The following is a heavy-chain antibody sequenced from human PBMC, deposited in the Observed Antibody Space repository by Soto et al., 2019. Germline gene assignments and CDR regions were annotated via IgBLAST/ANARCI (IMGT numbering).Heavy chain of an antibody. J-gene: IGHJ4*02. CDR1: GFSLSTSGVG. V-gene: IGHV2-5*02. Sequence: QITLKESGPPLVKPTQTLTLTCTFSGFSLSTSGVGVGWIRQPPGKALEWLAVIYWDDYKHYSPSLKSRLTLSKDPSQNQVVLTMTNMDPVDTATYYCAHKGYGDYPLDYWGQGTLLTVSS. CDR3: AHKGYGDYPLDY. CDR2: IYWDDYK. D-gene: IGHD4-17*01.